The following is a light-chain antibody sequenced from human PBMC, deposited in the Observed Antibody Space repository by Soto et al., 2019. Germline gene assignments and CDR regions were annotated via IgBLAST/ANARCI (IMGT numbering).Light chain of an antibody. CDR1: QSVSSSY. J-gene: IGKJ4*01. CDR2: ATS. V-gene: IGKV3-20*01. CDR3: QQYGASPFS. Sequence: EIVLTQSPGTLSFSPGDEATLSCRASQSVSSSYLAWYHHKPGQAPRLLIYATSRRSTGIPDRFSGSGSGTDFTLTITRLEPEDFAVYYCQQYGASPFSFGGGTKVEIK.